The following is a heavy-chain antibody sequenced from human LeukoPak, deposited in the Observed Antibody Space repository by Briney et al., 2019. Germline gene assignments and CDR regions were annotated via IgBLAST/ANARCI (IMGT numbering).Heavy chain of an antibody. CDR2: ISSSSSYI. Sequence: GGSLRLSCAASGFTFSSYSMNWDRQAPGKGLEWVSSISSSSSYIYYADSVKGRFTISRDNAKNSLYLQMNSLRAEDTAVYYCARDSLDILTTDYYRDVWGKGTTVTVSS. CDR1: GFTFSSYS. J-gene: IGHJ6*03. D-gene: IGHD3-9*01. CDR3: ARDSLDILTTDYYRDV. V-gene: IGHV3-21*01.